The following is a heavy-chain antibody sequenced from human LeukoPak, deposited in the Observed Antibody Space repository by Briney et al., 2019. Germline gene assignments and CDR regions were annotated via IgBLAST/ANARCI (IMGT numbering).Heavy chain of an antibody. D-gene: IGHD2-15*01. Sequence: GASVTVSCKASGYTFTSYYMHWVRQAPGQGLEWMGIINPSGGSTSYAQRFQGRITMTRDTSTSTVYMELSSLRSEDTAVYYCARDIVVVVGATVHYGMDVWGQGTTVTVSS. J-gene: IGHJ6*02. CDR3: ARDIVVVVGATVHYGMDV. CDR2: INPSGGST. V-gene: IGHV1-46*01. CDR1: GYTFTSYY.